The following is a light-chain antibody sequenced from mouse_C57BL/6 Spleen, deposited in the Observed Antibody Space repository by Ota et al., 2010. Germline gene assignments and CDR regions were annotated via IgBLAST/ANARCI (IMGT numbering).Light chain of an antibody. J-gene: IGKJ5*01. V-gene: IGKV1-99*01. CDR3: FRYXLPLT. CDR1: KSLLNSDGFTY. Sequence: DVVLTQTPLSLPVNIGDQASISCKSTKSLLNSDGFTYLDWYLQKPGQSPQLLIYLVLIVFLEFQTGSVAVVRNSISTLQDQQSGGWRYLGVYYCFRYXLPLTFGXGTSWX. CDR2: LVL.